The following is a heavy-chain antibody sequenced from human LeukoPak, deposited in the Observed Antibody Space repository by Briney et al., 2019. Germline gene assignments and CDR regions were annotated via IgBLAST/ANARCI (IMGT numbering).Heavy chain of an antibody. CDR2: ISPYKGDS. D-gene: IGHD6-19*01. J-gene: IGHJ4*02. CDR3: ARVSYNTGWNGDY. CDR1: GYTFSSYG. Sequence: ASVKVSCKTSGYTFSSYGVDWVRQAPGQGLEWMGWISPYKGDSKFAEKFQGRVTMTTDTSTSTAFMELRSLRSDDTGVYYCARVSYNTGWNGDYWGQGTLVTVSS. V-gene: IGHV1-18*01.